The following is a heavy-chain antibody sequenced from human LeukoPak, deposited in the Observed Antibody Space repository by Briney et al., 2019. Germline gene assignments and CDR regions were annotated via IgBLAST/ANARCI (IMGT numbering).Heavy chain of an antibody. Sequence: GGSLRLSCSASGFRFSSFSMNWVRQAPGKGLEWVSYIRSTGSTKHYADSVEGRFTISRDNAKNSLYLQLNSLRAEDTAVYYCASTYYYGSGSYYKGDEDWFDPWGQGTLVTVSS. V-gene: IGHV3-48*04. CDR2: IRSTGSTK. J-gene: IGHJ5*02. D-gene: IGHD3-10*01. CDR1: GFRFSSFS. CDR3: ASTYYYGSGSYYKGDEDWFDP.